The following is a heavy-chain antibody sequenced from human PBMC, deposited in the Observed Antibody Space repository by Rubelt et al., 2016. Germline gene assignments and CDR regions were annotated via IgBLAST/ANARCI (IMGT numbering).Heavy chain of an antibody. CDR2: INAGNGNT. J-gene: IGHJ4*02. D-gene: IGHD2-8*01. Sequence: QVQLVQSGAEVKRPGASVKVSCKASGYPFATYAMHWVRQAPGQRLEWMGWINAGNGNTKYSQKFEGRVTITRDTYASTAYRGPSSLRSEDTAVYYCARAQRIRLLMVYAPTFDYWGQGTLVTVSS. CDR3: ARAQRIRLLMVYAPTFDY. V-gene: IGHV1-3*01. CDR1: GYPFATYA.